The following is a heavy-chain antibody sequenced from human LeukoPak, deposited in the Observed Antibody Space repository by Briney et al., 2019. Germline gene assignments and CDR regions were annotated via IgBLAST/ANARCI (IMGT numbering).Heavy chain of an antibody. CDR2: IIPIFGTA. CDR1: GGTFSSYA. Sequence: SVKVSCKASGGTFSSYAISWVRQAPGQGLEWMGGIIPIFGTANYAQKFQGRVTITADESTSTAYMELSSLRSEDTAVYYCARLYYYDSSGYYGAFDIWGQGTMVTVSS. V-gene: IGHV1-69*13. CDR3: ARLYYYDSSGYYGAFDI. D-gene: IGHD3-22*01. J-gene: IGHJ3*02.